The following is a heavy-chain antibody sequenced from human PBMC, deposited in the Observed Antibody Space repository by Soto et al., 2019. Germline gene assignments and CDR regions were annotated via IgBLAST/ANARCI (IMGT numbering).Heavy chain of an antibody. D-gene: IGHD2-21*02. CDR3: ARVGEYCGGACPQYFQH. V-gene: IGHV1-69*13. J-gene: IGHJ1*01. Sequence: VASVKVSCKASGGSFRSNALSWVRQAPGQGLEWMGRIIPIFGTVDYAQRFQGRVTITADESTGTAYMELSSLRSEDTALYYCARVGEYCGGACPQYFQHWGQGTLVTVSS. CDR2: IIPIFGTV. CDR1: GGSFRSNA.